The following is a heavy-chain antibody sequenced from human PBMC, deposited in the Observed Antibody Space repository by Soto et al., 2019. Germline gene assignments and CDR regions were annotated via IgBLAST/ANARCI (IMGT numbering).Heavy chain of an antibody. V-gene: IGHV1-18*01. J-gene: IGHJ1*01. D-gene: IGHD5-12*01. Sequence: ASVKVSCMASCYTFTSYGICWVRQPPGPGLEWMGWIGAYTGNTHYAQKLPGIVTMATDTSTSPATTELRSLRSDDPAVSACVRARVAPSFAKYCQHWGQGT. CDR3: VRARVAPSFAKYCQH. CDR1: CYTFTSYG. CDR2: IGAYTGNT.